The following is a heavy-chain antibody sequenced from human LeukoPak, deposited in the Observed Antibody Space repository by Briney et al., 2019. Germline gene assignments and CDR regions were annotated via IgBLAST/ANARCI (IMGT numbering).Heavy chain of an antibody. D-gene: IGHD4-17*01. Sequence: PGGSLRLSCAASGFTFSDYYMSWIRQAPGKGVEWVSYISGSSSYTIYADSEKGRFTISRDNAKYSMYLQMNSLRAEDTAVYYCARVTLYGESALDYWGQGTLVTVSS. J-gene: IGHJ4*02. CDR1: GFTFSDYY. CDR2: ISGSSSYT. CDR3: ARVTLYGESALDY. V-gene: IGHV3-11*06.